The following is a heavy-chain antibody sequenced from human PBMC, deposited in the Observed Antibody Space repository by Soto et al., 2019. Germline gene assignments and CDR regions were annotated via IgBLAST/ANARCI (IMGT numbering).Heavy chain of an antibody. V-gene: IGHV3-30-3*01. D-gene: IGHD6-19*01. CDR3: ARVRGRYSSGWYSAFDI. Sequence: GGSLRLSCAASGFTFSSYAMHWVRQAPGKGLEWVAVISYDGSNKYYADSVKGRFTISRDNSKNTLYLQMNSLRAEDTAVYYCARVRGRYSSGWYSAFDIWGQGTMVTVSS. J-gene: IGHJ3*02. CDR2: ISYDGSNK. CDR1: GFTFSSYA.